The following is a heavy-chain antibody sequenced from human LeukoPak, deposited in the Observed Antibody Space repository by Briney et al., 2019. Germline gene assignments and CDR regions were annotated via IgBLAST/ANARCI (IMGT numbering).Heavy chain of an antibody. Sequence: GRSLRLSCAASGFTFSSYAMHWVRQAPGKGLEWAAVISSDGNHKYYADSVKGRITISRDNSKNTLYLQMNSLRAEDTAVYYCARVYSRYFDYWGQGTLVTVSS. CDR3: ARVYSRYFDY. J-gene: IGHJ4*02. CDR2: ISSDGNHK. CDR1: GFTFSSYA. V-gene: IGHV3-30-3*01. D-gene: IGHD4-11*01.